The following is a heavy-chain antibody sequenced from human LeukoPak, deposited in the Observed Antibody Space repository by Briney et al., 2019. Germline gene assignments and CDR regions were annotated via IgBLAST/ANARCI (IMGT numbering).Heavy chain of an antibody. V-gene: IGHV4-34*01. CDR3: ATHKDTSCYST. CDR1: GGSFSGYY. CDR2: INHSGST. J-gene: IGHJ5*02. Sequence: SETLSLTCAVYGGSFSGYYWSWIRQPPGKGLEWIGEINHSGSTNYNPSLKSRVTISVDTSKNQFSLKLSSVTAADTAVHYCATHKDTSCYSTWGQGTLVTVSS. D-gene: IGHD2-2*01.